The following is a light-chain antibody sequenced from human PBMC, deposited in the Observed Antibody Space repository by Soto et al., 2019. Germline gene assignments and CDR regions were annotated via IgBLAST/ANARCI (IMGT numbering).Light chain of an antibody. CDR1: QGMNNY. CDR2: AAS. Sequence: DIQMTQSPSAVSASVGDRVTITCRASQGMNNYLAWFQQKPGKAPKRLSYAASTLQTGVPSRFSGSGSGTEFTITISSLQPEDFATYYCLQHNTSPLTFGGGTKVDIK. CDR3: LQHNTSPLT. V-gene: IGKV1-17*03. J-gene: IGKJ4*01.